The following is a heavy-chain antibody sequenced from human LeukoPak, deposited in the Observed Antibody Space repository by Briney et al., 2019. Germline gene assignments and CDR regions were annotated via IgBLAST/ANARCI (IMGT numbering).Heavy chain of an antibody. CDR3: AKDPLGAAVAEFDY. V-gene: IGHV3-7*03. J-gene: IGHJ4*02. D-gene: IGHD6-19*01. Sequence: GGSLRLSCAASGFTFSSYWMSWVRQAPGKGLEWVANIKQDGSEKYYVDSVKGRFTISRDNSKNTLYLQMNSLRAEDTAVYYCAKDPLGAAVAEFDYWGQGTLVTVSS. CDR2: IKQDGSEK. CDR1: GFTFSSYW.